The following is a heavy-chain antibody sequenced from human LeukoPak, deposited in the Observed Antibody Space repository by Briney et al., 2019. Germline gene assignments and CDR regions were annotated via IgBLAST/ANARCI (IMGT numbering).Heavy chain of an antibody. CDR1: GDSISRSDSY. CDR3: ARRRYYDGSGYLE. J-gene: IGHJ1*01. CDR2: IYYSGRT. D-gene: IGHD3-22*01. Sequence: SETLSLTCSVSGDSISRSDSYWDWIRQPPGKGLQWIGTIYYSGRTYYSPSLKSRVTMSVDTSINQFSLNLRSVTAADTAVYYCARRRYYDGSGYLEWGQGTLLSVSS. V-gene: IGHV4-39*01.